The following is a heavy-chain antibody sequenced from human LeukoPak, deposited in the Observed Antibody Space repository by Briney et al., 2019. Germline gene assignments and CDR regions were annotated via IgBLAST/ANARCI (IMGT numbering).Heavy chain of an antibody. V-gene: IGHV4-59*01. D-gene: IGHD6-13*01. CDR2: IYYSGST. J-gene: IGHJ4*02. CDR1: GGPISSYY. CDR3: ALASSFIDY. Sequence: SETLSLTCTVSGGPISSYYWSWIRQPPGKGLEWIGYIYYSGSTNYNPSLKSRVTISVDTSKNQFSLKLSSVTAADTAVYYCALASSFIDYWGQGTLVTVSS.